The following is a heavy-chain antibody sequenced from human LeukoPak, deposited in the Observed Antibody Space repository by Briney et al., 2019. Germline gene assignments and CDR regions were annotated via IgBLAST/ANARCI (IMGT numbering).Heavy chain of an antibody. V-gene: IGHV3-30*18. CDR3: AKDGGPGYYDSSGYYLAYFDY. Sequence: GRSLRLSCAASGFTFSSYGMHWVRQAPGKGLEWVAVISYDGSNKYYADSVKGRFTISRDNSKNTLYLQMNSLRAEDTAVYYCAKDGGPGYYDSSGYYLAYFDYWGQGTLVTVSS. CDR1: GFTFSSYG. CDR2: ISYDGSNK. D-gene: IGHD3-22*01. J-gene: IGHJ4*02.